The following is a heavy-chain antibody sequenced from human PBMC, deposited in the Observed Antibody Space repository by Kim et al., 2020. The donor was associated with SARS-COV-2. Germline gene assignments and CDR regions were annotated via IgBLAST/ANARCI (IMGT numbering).Heavy chain of an antibody. CDR2: ISYDGSNK. CDR3: ARDPLYSGYDLSVWGEGYYYGMDV. J-gene: IGHJ6*02. V-gene: IGHV3-30*04. D-gene: IGHD5-12*01. Sequence: GGSLRLSCAASGFTFSSYAMHWVRQAPGKGLEWVAVISYDGSNKYYADSVKGRFTISRDNSKNTLYLQMNSLRAEDTAVYYCARDPLYSGYDLSVWGEGYYYGMDVWGQGTTVTVSS. CDR1: GFTFSSYA.